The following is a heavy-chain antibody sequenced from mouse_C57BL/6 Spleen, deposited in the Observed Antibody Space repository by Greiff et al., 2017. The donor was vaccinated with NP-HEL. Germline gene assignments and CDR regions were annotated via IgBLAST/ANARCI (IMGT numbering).Heavy chain of an antibody. J-gene: IGHJ4*01. CDR2: IDPNSGGT. V-gene: IGHV1-72*01. D-gene: IGHD3-2*02. CDR3: ASQLRLPYYYAMDY. Sequence: QVQLQQPGAELVKPGASVKLSCKASGYTFTSYWMHWVKQRPGRGLEWIGRIDPNSGGTKYNEKFKSKATLTVDKPSSTAYMQLSSLTSEDSAVYYCASQLRLPYYYAMDYWGQGTSVTVSS. CDR1: GYTFTSYW.